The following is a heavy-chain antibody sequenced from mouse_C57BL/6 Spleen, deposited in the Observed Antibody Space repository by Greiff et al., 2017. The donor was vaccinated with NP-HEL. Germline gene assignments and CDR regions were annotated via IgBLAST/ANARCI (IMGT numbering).Heavy chain of an antibody. CDR2: IRLKSDNYAT. Sequence: EVKVEESGGGLVQPGGSMKLSCVASGFTFSNYWMNWVRQSPEKGLEWVAQIRLKSDNYATHYAESVKGRFTISRDDSKSSVYLQMNNLRAEDTGIYYCTAPTAFAYWGQGTLVTVSA. J-gene: IGHJ3*01. V-gene: IGHV6-3*01. CDR1: GFTFSNYW. CDR3: TAPTAFAY.